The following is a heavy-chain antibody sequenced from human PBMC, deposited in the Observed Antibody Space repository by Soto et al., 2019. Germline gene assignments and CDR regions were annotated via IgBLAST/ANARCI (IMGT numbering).Heavy chain of an antibody. CDR2: ISYDGSNK. CDR1: GFTFSSYA. D-gene: IGHD5-12*01. CDR3: ARPAFRDGYNYPFDY. J-gene: IGHJ4*02. Sequence: GGSLRLSCAASGFTFSSYAMHWVRQAPGKGLEWVAVISYDGSNKYYADSVKGRFTISRDNSKNTLYLQMNSLRAEDTAVYYCARPAFRDGYNYPFDYWGQGTLVTVSS. V-gene: IGHV3-30-3*01.